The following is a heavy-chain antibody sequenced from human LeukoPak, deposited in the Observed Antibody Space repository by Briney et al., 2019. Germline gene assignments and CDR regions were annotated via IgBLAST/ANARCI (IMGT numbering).Heavy chain of an antibody. CDR2: ISYDGSNK. D-gene: IGHD3-22*01. CDR1: GFTFSSYG. V-gene: IGHV3-30*18. Sequence: GGSLRLSCAASGFTFSSYGMHWVRQAPGKGLEWVAVISYDGSNKYYADSVKGRFTISRDNSKNTLYLQLNSLRAEDTAVYYCAKDASIVVVSGLGDYWGQGTLVTVSS. CDR3: AKDASIVVVSGLGDY. J-gene: IGHJ4*02.